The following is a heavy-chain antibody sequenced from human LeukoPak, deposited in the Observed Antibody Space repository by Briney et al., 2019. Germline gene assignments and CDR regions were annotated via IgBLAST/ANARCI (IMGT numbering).Heavy chain of an antibody. J-gene: IGHJ6*03. CDR3: AREAYCGGPSCFAVTYMDV. Sequence: GGSLRLSCAASGFSFTEYWMTWVREAPGQRLEWVANIKQDGSEVYSVDSVEGRFTISRDNAQSSVYLQMNGLGVEDTAVYFCAREAYCGGPSCFAVTYMDVWGEGTTVTVSS. CDR1: GFSFTEYW. D-gene: IGHD2-21*01. V-gene: IGHV3-7*01. CDR2: IKQDGSEV.